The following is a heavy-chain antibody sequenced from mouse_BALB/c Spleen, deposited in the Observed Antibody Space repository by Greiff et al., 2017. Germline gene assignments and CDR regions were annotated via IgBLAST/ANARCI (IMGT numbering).Heavy chain of an antibody. Sequence: QVQLQQSGAELVRPGASVTLSCKASGYTFTDYEMHWVKQTPVHGLEWIGAIDPETGGTAYNQKFKGKATLTADKSSSTAYMELRSLTSEDSAVYYCTRGLGDYYAMDYWGQGTSVTVAS. J-gene: IGHJ4*01. CDR2: IDPETGGT. CDR1: GYTFTDYE. D-gene: IGHD4-1*01. CDR3: TRGLGDYYAMDY. V-gene: IGHV1-15*01.